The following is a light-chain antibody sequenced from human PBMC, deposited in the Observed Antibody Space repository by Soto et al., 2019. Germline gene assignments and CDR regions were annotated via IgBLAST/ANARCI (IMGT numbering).Light chain of an antibody. J-gene: IGLJ2*01. V-gene: IGLV2-8*01. CDR2: DVS. Sequence: QSVLTQPPSASGSPGQSVTISCTGTSSDVGGYNYVSWYQQHPGKAPKLMIYDVSERPSGVPDRFSASKSGNTASLTVSGLQAEDEADYYCNSYAGTNNLVFGGGTKVTVL. CDR3: NSYAGTNNLV. CDR1: SSDVGGYNY.